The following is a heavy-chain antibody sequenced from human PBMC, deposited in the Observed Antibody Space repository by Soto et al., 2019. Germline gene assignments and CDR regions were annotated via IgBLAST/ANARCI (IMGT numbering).Heavy chain of an antibody. J-gene: IGHJ6*02. CDR1: GGSISSSSYY. Sequence: PSETLSLTCTVSGGSISSSSYYWGWIRQPPGKGLEWIGSIYYSGSTYYNPSLKSRVTISVDTSKNQFSLKLSSVTAADTAVYYCATPDTALNYYGMDVWGQGTTVTVSS. V-gene: IGHV4-39*01. CDR3: ATPDTALNYYGMDV. D-gene: IGHD5-18*01. CDR2: IYYSGST.